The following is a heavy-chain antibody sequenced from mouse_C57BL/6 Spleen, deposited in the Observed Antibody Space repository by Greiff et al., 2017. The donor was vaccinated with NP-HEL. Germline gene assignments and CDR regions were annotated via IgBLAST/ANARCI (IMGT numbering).Heavy chain of an antibody. J-gene: IGHJ2*01. CDR3: ARSLPVPVDY. Sequence: VQLQESGPELVKPGASVKISCKASGYAFSSSWMNWVKQRPGQGLEWIGRIYPGDGDTNYIGKFKGKATLTADKSSSTAYMQLSSLTSEDSAVYFCARSLPVPVDYWGKGTTLTVSS. V-gene: IGHV1-82*01. CDR2: IYPGDGDT. CDR1: GYAFSSSW.